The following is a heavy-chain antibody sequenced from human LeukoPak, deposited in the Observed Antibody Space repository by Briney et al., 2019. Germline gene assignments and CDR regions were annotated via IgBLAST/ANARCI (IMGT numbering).Heavy chain of an antibody. CDR2: IRFDGSNK. J-gene: IGHJ4*02. V-gene: IGHV3-30*02. CDR3: AREVAYYDSSGYNYYFDY. Sequence: GGSLRLSCAASGFTFSSYGMHWVRQAPGKGLEWVAFIRFDGSNKYYADSVKGRFTISRDNSKNTLYLQMNSLRAEDTAVYYCAREVAYYDSSGYNYYFDYWGQGTLVTVSS. D-gene: IGHD3-22*01. CDR1: GFTFSSYG.